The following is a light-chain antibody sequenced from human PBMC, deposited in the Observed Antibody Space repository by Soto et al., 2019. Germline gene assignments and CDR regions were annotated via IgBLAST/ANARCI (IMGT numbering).Light chain of an antibody. CDR3: QQANSFPWT. Sequence: DIQMTQSPSSVSASVGDRVTMTCRASQGISTWLVWYQQKPGKAPKLLIYAASSLQSGVPSRFSGSGSGTDFTLTISSLQPEDSATYHCQQANSFPWTFGQGTKVEIK. J-gene: IGKJ1*01. CDR1: QGISTW. V-gene: IGKV1-12*01. CDR2: AAS.